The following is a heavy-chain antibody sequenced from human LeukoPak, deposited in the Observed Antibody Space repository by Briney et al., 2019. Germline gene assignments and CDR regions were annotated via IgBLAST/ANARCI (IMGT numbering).Heavy chain of an antibody. Sequence: GGSLRLSCAASGFTYSHYGMHRVRQAPGKGLEWVAVIWSDGTEKYYGDAVKGRFTISRDNSVNTLYLQMNSLRGEDTAVYYCAKDAQRGFDYSNSLEYWGQGTLVTVSS. D-gene: IGHD4-11*01. CDR2: IWSDGTEK. V-gene: IGHV3-33*06. CDR1: GFTYSHYG. CDR3: AKDAQRGFDYSNSLEY. J-gene: IGHJ4*02.